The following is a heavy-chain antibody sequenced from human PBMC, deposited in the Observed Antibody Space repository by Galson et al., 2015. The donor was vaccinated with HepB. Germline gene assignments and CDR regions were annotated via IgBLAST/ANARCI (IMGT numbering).Heavy chain of an antibody. V-gene: IGHV4-39*01. CDR2: IYYSGST. Sequence: SETLSLTCTVSGGSISSSSYYWGWIRQPPGKGLEWIGSIYYSGSTYYNPSLKSRVTISVDTSKNQFSLKLSSVTAADTAVYYCARPVVTTVTSFGAFDIWGQGTMVTVSS. CDR3: ARPVVTTVTSFGAFDI. J-gene: IGHJ3*02. D-gene: IGHD4-17*01. CDR1: GGSISSSSYY.